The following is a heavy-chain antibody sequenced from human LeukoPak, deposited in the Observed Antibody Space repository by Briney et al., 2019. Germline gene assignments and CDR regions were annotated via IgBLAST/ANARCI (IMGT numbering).Heavy chain of an antibody. D-gene: IGHD2-2*01. Sequence: GRSLRLSCAASGFTFSSYAMHWVRQAPGKGLEWVAVISYDGSNKYYADSVKGRFTISRDNSKNTLYLQMNSLRAEDTAVYYCASSPIVVVPAARYWGQGTPVTVSS. J-gene: IGHJ4*02. CDR3: ASSPIVVVPAARY. CDR2: ISYDGSNK. CDR1: GFTFSSYA. V-gene: IGHV3-30-3*01.